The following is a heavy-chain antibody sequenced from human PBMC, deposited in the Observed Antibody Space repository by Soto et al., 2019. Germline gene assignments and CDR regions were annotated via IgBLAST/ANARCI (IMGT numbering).Heavy chain of an antibody. CDR1: GASISSSDYY. Sequence: QVHLQESGPGLVKPSQSLSLTCTVSGASISSSDYYWSWIRQPPGKGLEWIGYIYSSGNTYYIPSLKSRLTISVDTSKNQSSLKLNSVTAADTALYYCARGLSAATVVTCYFDYWGQGTLVTVSS. J-gene: IGHJ4*02. D-gene: IGHD4-17*01. CDR2: IYSSGNT. CDR3: ARGLSAATVVTCYFDY. V-gene: IGHV4-31*03.